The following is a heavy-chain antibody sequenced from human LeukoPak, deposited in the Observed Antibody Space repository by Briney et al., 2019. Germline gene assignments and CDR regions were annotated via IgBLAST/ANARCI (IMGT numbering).Heavy chain of an antibody. J-gene: IGHJ4*02. V-gene: IGHV1-18*01. D-gene: IGHD2-2*01. CDR2: ISAYNGST. Sequence: ASVKVSCKASGYTFTSYGISWVRQAPGQGLEWMGWISAYNGSTNYAQELQGRVTMTTDTSTSTAYMELRSLRSDDTAVYYCAREYCSSTSCYSDYWGQGTLVTVSS. CDR3: AREYCSSTSCYSDY. CDR1: GYTFTSYG.